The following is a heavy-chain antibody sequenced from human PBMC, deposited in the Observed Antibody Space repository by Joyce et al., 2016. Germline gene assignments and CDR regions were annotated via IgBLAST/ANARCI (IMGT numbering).Heavy chain of an antibody. CDR1: GYSFTSHW. Sequence: EVQLVQSGAEAKKPGESLRISCKGSGYSFTSHWISWVRQMPGKGLGWMGRSDPRGSYTDYSPSFEGHVTISVDKTSSAAYLQWRSLRASDTAIYYCARHVTDWFDPWGQGTLVTVSS. V-gene: IGHV5-10-1*03. J-gene: IGHJ5*02. CDR3: ARHVTDWFDP. D-gene: IGHD3-10*02. CDR2: SDPRGSYT.